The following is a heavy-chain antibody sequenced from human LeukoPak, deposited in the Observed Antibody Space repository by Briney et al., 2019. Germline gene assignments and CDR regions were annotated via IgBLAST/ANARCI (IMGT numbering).Heavy chain of an antibody. CDR2: IIPIFGTA. D-gene: IGHD3-10*01. CDR1: GGTFSSYA. V-gene: IGHV1-69*13. J-gene: IGHJ6*03. CDR3: ASDYYGSGTGTGAYYCYYYMDV. Sequence: GASVKVSCKASGGTFSSYAISWVRQAPGQGLEWMGGIIPIFGTANYAQKFQGRVTITADESTSTAYMELSSLRSEDTAVYYCASDYYGSGTGTGAYYCYYYMDVWGKGTTVTISS.